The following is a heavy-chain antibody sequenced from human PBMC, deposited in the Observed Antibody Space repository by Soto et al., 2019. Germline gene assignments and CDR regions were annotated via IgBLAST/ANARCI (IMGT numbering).Heavy chain of an antibody. J-gene: IGHJ2*01. D-gene: IGHD1-26*01. Sequence: QVQLQESGPGLVKPSETLSLTCTVSGGSISSYYWSWIRQPPGKGLEWIGYIYYSGSTNYNPSLKXXVXIXXDPSKNQFSLKLSSVTAADTAVYYWASAWDRYFDLWGRGTLVTVSS. CDR1: GGSISSYY. V-gene: IGHV4-59*08. CDR2: IYYSGST. CDR3: ASAWDRYFDL.